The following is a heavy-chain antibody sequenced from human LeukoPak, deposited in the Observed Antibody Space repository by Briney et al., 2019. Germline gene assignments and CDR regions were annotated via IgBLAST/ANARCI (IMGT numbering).Heavy chain of an antibody. CDR3: ARHSGSFPFDY. Sequence: SETLSLTCTVSGGSISSGDYYWSWIRQPPGKGLEWIGYIYYSGSTYYNPSLKSRVTISVDTSKNQFSLKLSSVTAADTAVYYCARHSGSFPFDYWGQETLVTVSS. CDR2: IYYSGST. J-gene: IGHJ4*02. D-gene: IGHD1-26*01. V-gene: IGHV4-30-4*08. CDR1: GGSISSGDYY.